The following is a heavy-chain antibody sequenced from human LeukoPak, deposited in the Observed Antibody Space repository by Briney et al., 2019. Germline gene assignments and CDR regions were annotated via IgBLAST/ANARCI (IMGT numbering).Heavy chain of an antibody. CDR1: GFTSSSSA. Sequence: GGSLRLSCAASGFTSSSSAMSWVRQAPGKGLEWVSAVSSSGGSTFYADSVKGRFTISRDNSKNTLFLQMNSLRAEDTAIYYCAKRVFAAAQDYFFDYWGPGTLVTVSS. CDR3: AKRVFAAAQDYFFDY. J-gene: IGHJ4*02. V-gene: IGHV3-23*01. CDR2: VSSSGGST. D-gene: IGHD2-15*01.